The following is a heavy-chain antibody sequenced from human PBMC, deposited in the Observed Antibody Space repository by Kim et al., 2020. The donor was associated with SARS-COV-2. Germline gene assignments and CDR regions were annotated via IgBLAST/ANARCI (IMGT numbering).Heavy chain of an antibody. CDR2: INPNSGGT. V-gene: IGHV1-2*06. Sequence: ASVKVSCKASGYTFTGYYMHWVRQAPGQGLEWMGRINPNSGGTNYAQKFQGRVTMTRDTSISTAYMELSRLRSDDTAVYYCARLYDSSGYTAFDIWGQGTMVTVSS. D-gene: IGHD3-22*01. CDR1: GYTFTGYY. J-gene: IGHJ3*02. CDR3: ARLYDSSGYTAFDI.